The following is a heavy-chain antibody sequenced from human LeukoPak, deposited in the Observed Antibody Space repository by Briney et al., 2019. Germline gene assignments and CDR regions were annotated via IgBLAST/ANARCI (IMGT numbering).Heavy chain of an antibody. CDR1: GFTFSSYS. CDR3: ARDSVIYYYDSRNWFDP. Sequence: GGSLRLSCAASGFTFSSYSMNWVRQAPGKGLEWVSSISSSSSYIYYADSVKGRFTISRGNAKNSLYLQMNSLRAEDTAVYYCARDSVIYYYDSRNWFDPWGQRTLVTVSS. CDR2: ISSSSSYI. V-gene: IGHV3-21*01. J-gene: IGHJ5*02. D-gene: IGHD3-22*01.